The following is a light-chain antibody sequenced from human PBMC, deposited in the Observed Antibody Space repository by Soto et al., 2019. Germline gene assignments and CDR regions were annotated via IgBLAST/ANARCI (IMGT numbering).Light chain of an antibody. J-gene: IGLJ2*01. CDR3: SSYTSSSTLV. CDR2: DVT. V-gene: IGLV2-14*03. Sequence: QSVLTQPASVSGSPGQSITISCTGTSSDVGGYNYVSWYQHHTGKAPKLMTYDVTNRPSGVSDRFSGSKSGNTASLTISGLQAEDEADYYCSSYTSSSTLVFGGGTKLTVL. CDR1: SSDVGGYNY.